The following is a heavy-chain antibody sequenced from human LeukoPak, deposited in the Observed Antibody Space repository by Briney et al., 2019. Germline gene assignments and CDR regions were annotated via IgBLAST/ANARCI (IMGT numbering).Heavy chain of an antibody. J-gene: IGHJ2*01. Sequence: EASVKVSCKASGYTFTSYYMHWVRQAPGQGLEWMGWINPNSGGTNYAQKFQGRVTMTRDTSISTAYMELSRLRSDDTAVYYCARDWEDTAMVSYWYFDLWGRGTLVTVSS. CDR1: GYTFTSYY. CDR2: INPNSGGT. CDR3: ARDWEDTAMVSYWYFDL. D-gene: IGHD5-18*01. V-gene: IGHV1-2*02.